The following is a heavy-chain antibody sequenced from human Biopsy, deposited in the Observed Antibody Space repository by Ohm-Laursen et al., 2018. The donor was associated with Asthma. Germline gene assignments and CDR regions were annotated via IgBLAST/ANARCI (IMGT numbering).Heavy chain of an antibody. Sequence: SQTLSLTCSVSGGAIRTSGYYWGWIRQPPGKGLEWIGSMYYSGSAYYNPSLESRVTISVDTSKNQFSLNLSSVTAADTAVYYCARLTASITIFGVVNNWFDPWGQGTLVTVSS. J-gene: IGHJ5*02. CDR3: ARLTASITIFGVVNNWFDP. CDR2: MYYSGSA. CDR1: GGAIRTSGYY. V-gene: IGHV4-39*01. D-gene: IGHD3-3*01.